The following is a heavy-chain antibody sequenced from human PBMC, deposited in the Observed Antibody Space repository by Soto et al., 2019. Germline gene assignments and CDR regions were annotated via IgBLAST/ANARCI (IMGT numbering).Heavy chain of an antibody. V-gene: IGHV1-8*01. CDR2: VNPNNGDT. Sequence: QVQLVQSGAELKKPGASVKVSCKASGYTFSNYDMNWVRQATGQGPEWIGWVNPNNGDTGYAQKLQGRVTLTTDISTTTAYMELTSLRSEDTASYYCAKVSRQGSAIDFDYWGQGTLITVSS. CDR3: AKVSRQGSAIDFDY. J-gene: IGHJ4*02. CDR1: GYTFSNYD. D-gene: IGHD3-10*01.